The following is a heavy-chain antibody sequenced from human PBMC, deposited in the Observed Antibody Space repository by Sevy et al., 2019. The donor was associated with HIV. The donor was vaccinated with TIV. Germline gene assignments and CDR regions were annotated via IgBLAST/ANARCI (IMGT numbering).Heavy chain of an antibody. CDR3: ARGLSPGGLAADAWLES. D-gene: IGHD6-13*01. CDR1: DDSINTYF. V-gene: IGHV4-4*07. CDR2: IYSRGNF. Sequence: SETLSLTCTVSDDSINTYFWNWIRQTAGKGLEWIGRIYSRGNFNYNPSLKSRVTMSVDTTKNQVSLNLRSVTAADTAVYFCARGLSPGGLAADAWLESWGHGILVTVSS. J-gene: IGHJ5*01.